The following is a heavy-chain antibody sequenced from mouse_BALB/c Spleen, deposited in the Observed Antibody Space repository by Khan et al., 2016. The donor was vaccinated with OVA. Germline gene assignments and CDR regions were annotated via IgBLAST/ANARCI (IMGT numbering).Heavy chain of an antibody. CDR3: ATSYFYGYYFDY. D-gene: IGHD1-1*01. CDR1: GFTFSSYG. V-gene: IGHV5-17*02. J-gene: IGHJ2*01. Sequence: EVELVESGGCLVQPGGSRKLSCAASGFTFSSYGMHWVRQAPEKGLEWVAYISGDSNTIYYADTVKGRFTISRDNPKNTLFLQMTSLMSEDTARYYCATSYFYGYYFDYWGPGTTLTVSS. CDR2: ISGDSNTI.